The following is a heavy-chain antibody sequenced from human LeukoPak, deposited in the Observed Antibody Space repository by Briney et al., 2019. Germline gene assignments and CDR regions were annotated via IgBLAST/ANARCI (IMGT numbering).Heavy chain of an antibody. D-gene: IGHD2-2*01. CDR2: ISSSSSYI. CDR3: ARDVVPAAPPGGDWFDP. CDR1: GFTFSSYS. V-gene: IGHV3-21*01. Sequence: GGSLRLSCAASGFTFSSYSMNWVRQAPGKGLEWVSSISSSSSYIYYADSVKGRFTISRDNAKNSLNLQMNSLRAEDTAVYYCARDVVPAAPPGGDWFDPWGQGTLVTVSS. J-gene: IGHJ5*02.